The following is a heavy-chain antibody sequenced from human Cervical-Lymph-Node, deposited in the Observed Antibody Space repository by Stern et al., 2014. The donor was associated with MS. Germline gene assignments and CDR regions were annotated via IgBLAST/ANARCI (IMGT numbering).Heavy chain of an antibody. D-gene: IGHD6-19*01. CDR1: GGSISSSSYY. V-gene: IGHV4-39*01. CDR3: ARHKGSGLRNFDY. J-gene: IGHJ4*02. CDR2: IYYSGST. Sequence: VQLEESGPGLVKPSETLSLTCTVSGGSISSSSYYWGWIRQPPGKGLEWIGSIYYSGSTYYNPSLKSRVTISEDTSKNQFSLKLSSVTAADTAVYYCARHKGSGLRNFDYWGQGTLVTVSS.